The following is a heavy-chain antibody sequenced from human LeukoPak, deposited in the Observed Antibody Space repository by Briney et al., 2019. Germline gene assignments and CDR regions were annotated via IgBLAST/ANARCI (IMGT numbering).Heavy chain of an antibody. Sequence: PGGSLRLPCAASGFTFSSYAMSWVRQAPGKGLEWVSAISGSGGSTYCADSVKGRFTISRDNSKNTLYLQMNSLRAEDTAVYYCAIPPHGQDYWGQGTLVTVSS. CDR3: AIPPHGQDY. J-gene: IGHJ4*02. D-gene: IGHD5-24*01. V-gene: IGHV3-23*01. CDR2: ISGSGGST. CDR1: GFTFSSYA.